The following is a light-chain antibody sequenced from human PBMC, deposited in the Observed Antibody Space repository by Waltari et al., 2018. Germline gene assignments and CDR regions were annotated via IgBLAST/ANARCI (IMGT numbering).Light chain of an antibody. CDR3: QHYYSSPHS. CDR2: EAS. V-gene: IGKV1-NL1*01. J-gene: IGKJ2*03. Sequence: DIQMTQSPSSLSASVGDRVTITCRASQGSNNDLAWYQQKPGETPRVLIYEASSLQSGTPSRFSGSGSGTDFTLIISSLQSEDCATYYCQHYYSSPHSFGQGTKVEVK. CDR1: QGSNND.